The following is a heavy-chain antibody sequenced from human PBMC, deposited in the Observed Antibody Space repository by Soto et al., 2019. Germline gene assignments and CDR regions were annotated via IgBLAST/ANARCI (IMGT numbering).Heavy chain of an antibody. CDR1: GYTFTSYD. Sequence: QVQLVQSGAEVKKPGASVKVSCKASGYTFTSYDINWVRQATGQGLEWRGWMNHNSGNTGNAQKFQGRVTMTRNTYRSTAYMELSSSRSEDTAVYYWARGKGGLGLEVYYYGMDVWGQGTTVTVSS. V-gene: IGHV1-8*01. CDR2: MNHNSGNT. D-gene: IGHD6-19*01. CDR3: ARGKGGLGLEVYYYGMDV. J-gene: IGHJ6*02.